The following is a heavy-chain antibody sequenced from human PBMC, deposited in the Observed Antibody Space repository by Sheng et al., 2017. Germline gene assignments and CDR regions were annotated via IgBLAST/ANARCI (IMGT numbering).Heavy chain of an antibody. CDR3: AKDPHSGYYVEYFQH. Sequence: GFAFSNYGMHWVRQAPGKGLEWVAVIWHDGSNKYYAESVKGRFTISRDNSKNTLYLQMNSLRAEDTAVYYCAKDPHSGYYVEYFQHWGQGTPVTVSS. V-gene: IGHV3-33*06. D-gene: IGHD3-22*01. CDR2: IWHDGSNK. J-gene: IGHJ1*01. CDR1: GFAFSNYG.